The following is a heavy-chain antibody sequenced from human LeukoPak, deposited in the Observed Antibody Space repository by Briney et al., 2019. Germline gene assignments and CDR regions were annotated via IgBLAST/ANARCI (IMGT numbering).Heavy chain of an antibody. Sequence: SETLSLTCSVPGGSISSYYWSWIRQPPEKGLEWIGYIHYSGSTSYNPSLKSRATISVDTSKNQFSLKLSSVTAADTAVYYCAREREAYDSSGPPLDYWGQGTLSPSPQ. CDR3: AREREAYDSSGPPLDY. CDR1: GGSISSYY. V-gene: IGHV4-59*12. D-gene: IGHD3-22*01. J-gene: IGHJ4*02. CDR2: IHYSGST.